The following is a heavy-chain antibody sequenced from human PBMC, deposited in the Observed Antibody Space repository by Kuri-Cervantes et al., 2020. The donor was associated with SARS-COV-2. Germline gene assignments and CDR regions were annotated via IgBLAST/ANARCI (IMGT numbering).Heavy chain of an antibody. D-gene: IGHD2-2*01. CDR3: ARDGVVVVPAAIGVGALPFGPALYHYYYMDV. CDR1: GGSISSYY. J-gene: IGHJ6*03. Sequence: ESLKISCTVSGGSISSYYWSWIRQPPGKGLEWIGYIYYSGSTNYNPSLKSRVTISVDTSKNQSSLKLSSVTAADTAVYYCARDGVVVVPAAIGVGALPFGPALYHYYYMDVWGKGTTVTVSS. CDR2: IYYSGST. V-gene: IGHV4-59*01.